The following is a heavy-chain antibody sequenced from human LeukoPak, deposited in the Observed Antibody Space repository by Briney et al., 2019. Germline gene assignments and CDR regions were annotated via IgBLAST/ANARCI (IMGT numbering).Heavy chain of an antibody. D-gene: IGHD3-22*01. Sequence: SETLSLTCAVYGGSFSGYYWSWIRQHPGKGLEWIGYIYYSGSTYYNPSLKSRVTISVDTSKNQFSLKLSSVTAADTAVYYCARGVTYYDSSGLPGYFDYWGQGTLVTVSS. V-gene: IGHV4-31*11. CDR3: ARGVTYYDSSGLPGYFDY. J-gene: IGHJ4*02. CDR1: GGSFSGYY. CDR2: IYYSGST.